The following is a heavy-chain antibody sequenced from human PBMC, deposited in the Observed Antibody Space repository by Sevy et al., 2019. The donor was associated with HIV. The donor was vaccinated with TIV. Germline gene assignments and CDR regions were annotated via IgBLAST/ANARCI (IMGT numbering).Heavy chain of an antibody. CDR3: VRASPGTYDY. V-gene: IGHV4-59*12. D-gene: IGHD1-1*01. CDR1: GGSISTYY. Sequence: SETLSLTCTVSGGSISTYYWIWIRQPPGKGLEWIGFIHYSGSTNYSPPLKSRVTISVDMSKNHFSLSLTSVTAADTAVYYCVRASPGTYDYWGQGNLVTVSS. J-gene: IGHJ4*02. CDR2: IHYSGST.